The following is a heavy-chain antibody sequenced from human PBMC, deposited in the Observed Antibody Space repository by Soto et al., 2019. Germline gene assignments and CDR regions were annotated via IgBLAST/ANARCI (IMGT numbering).Heavy chain of an antibody. CDR3: ARALTRWFGEFNSMDV. CDR2: TYYRSKWYN. V-gene: IGHV6-1*01. Sequence: SQTLSLTCAISGDSVSSNSAAWNWIRQSPSRGLEWLGRTYYRSKWYNDYAVSVKSRITINPDTSKNQFSLQLNSVTPEDTAVYYCARALTRWFGEFNSMDVWGQGTTFTVSS. D-gene: IGHD3-10*01. CDR1: GDSVSSNSAA. J-gene: IGHJ6*02.